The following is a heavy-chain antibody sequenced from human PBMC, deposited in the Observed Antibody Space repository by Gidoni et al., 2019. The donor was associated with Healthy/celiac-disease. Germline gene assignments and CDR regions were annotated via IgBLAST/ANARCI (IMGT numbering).Heavy chain of an antibody. CDR3: AILLVPAAISFSAYWYFDL. D-gene: IGHD2-2*01. CDR2: LYPGDSDT. CDR1: GYSFTSYW. Sequence: EVQLVQSGAEVKKPGESLKIYCKGSGYSFTSYWIGWVRQVRGKGLDGMGVLYPGDSDTSYRPSFQGQVTISAHKSISTAYLQWSSLKASDTALYYCAILLVPAAISFSAYWYFDLWGRGTLVTVSS. J-gene: IGHJ2*01. V-gene: IGHV5-51*01.